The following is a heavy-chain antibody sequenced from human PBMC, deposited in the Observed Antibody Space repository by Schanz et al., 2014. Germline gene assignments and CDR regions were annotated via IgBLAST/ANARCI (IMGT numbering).Heavy chain of an antibody. CDR2: ISGSGGST. J-gene: IGHJ4*02. CDR3: ARRASCSRIGCPFDS. CDR1: EFTFSSYK. V-gene: IGHV3-21*04. Sequence: EVQLVESGGGLVKPGGSLRLSCEASEFTFSSYKMNWVRQAPGKGLEWVSAISGSGGSTYYADSVKGRFTISRDNAKNSLYLQMNSLKTEDTAMYYCARRASCSRIGCPFDSWGQGTLVTVSS. D-gene: IGHD2-2*01.